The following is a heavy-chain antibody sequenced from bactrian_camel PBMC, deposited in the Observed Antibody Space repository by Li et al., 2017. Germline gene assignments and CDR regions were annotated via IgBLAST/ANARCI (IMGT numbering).Heavy chain of an antibody. CDR1: RYSESDC. D-gene: IGHD1*01. J-gene: IGHJ4*01. Sequence: HVQLVESGVGSVQAGGSLRLSCKVSRYSESDCIGWFRQAPGQEPEGVAAIDGDDRTTYADSVKGRFTVSEDSAKNTVSLQMNNLKPEDTAMYYCAVDRPVNWYTDGDCVKKEYNYWGQGTQVTVS. CDR2: IDGDDRT. CDR3: AVDRPVNWYTDGDCVKKEYNY. V-gene: IGHV3S53*01.